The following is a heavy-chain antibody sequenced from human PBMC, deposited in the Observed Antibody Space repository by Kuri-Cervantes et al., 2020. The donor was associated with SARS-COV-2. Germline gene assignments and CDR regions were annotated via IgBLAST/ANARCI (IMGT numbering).Heavy chain of an antibody. CDR3: VRDGDHWNFDY. D-gene: IGHD1-1*01. V-gene: IGHV3-74*01. J-gene: IGHJ4*02. Sequence: GESLKISCAASGFTFGRYGMHWVRQAPGKGLVWVSRINPDGSYTNNADSVKGRFTLSRDNAKNMLFLQMNSLRAEDTAVYYCVRDGDHWNFDYWGQGTLVTVSS. CDR2: INPDGSYT. CDR1: GFTFGRYG.